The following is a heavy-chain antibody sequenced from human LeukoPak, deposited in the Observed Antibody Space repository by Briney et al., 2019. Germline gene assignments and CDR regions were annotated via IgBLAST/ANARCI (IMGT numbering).Heavy chain of an antibody. D-gene: IGHD1-1*01. CDR2: IGDKGIDT. CDR1: GFTFRTYA. V-gene: IGHV3-23*01. CDR3: GRDWKLDY. Sequence: PGGSLRLSCAASGFTFRTYAMSWVRQAPGKGLEWVAAIGDKGIDTKYAGSVKGRFTISKDNSRNTLYLQLNSLRVEDTAIYYCGRDWKLDYWGQGTLVTVSS. J-gene: IGHJ4*02.